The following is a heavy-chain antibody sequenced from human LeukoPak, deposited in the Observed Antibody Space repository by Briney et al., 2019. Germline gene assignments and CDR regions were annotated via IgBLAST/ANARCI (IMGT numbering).Heavy chain of an antibody. CDR3: ARAHTSAPGTLFDY. CDR2: TNPSGSST. CDR1: GYTFTGYY. J-gene: IGHJ4*02. D-gene: IGHD3-3*01. Sequence: ASVKVSCKASGYTFTGYYMHWVRQAPGQGLEWMGGTNPSGSSTRYAQKFQGRVTMTKDTSTSTLYMELSSLGSEDTAVYYCARAHTSAPGTLFDYWGQGTLVTVSS. V-gene: IGHV1-46*01.